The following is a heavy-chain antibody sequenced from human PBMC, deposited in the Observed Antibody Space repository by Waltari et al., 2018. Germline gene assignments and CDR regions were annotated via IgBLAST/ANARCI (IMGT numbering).Heavy chain of an antibody. V-gene: IGHV4-39*01. D-gene: IGHD3-10*01. CDR2: IYYRGST. J-gene: IGHJ6*02. Sequence: QLQLQESGPGLVKPSETLSLTCTVSGGSISSSSYYWGWIRQPPGKGLEWIGSIYYRGSTYYNPSLKRRVTISVDTSKNQFSLKLSAVTAADTAVYYCRGNMGPIYYYYYYGMDVWGQGTTVTVSS. CDR3: RGNMGPIYYYYYYGMDV. CDR1: GGSISSSSYY.